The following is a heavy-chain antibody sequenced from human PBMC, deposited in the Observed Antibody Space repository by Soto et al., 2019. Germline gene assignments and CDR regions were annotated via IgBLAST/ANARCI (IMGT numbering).Heavy chain of an antibody. CDR2: IYYRGTT. CDR3: ARVSAGGTRWFDS. CDR1: GGSISTGVWY. Sequence: KPSETLSLTCSVSGGSISTGVWYWSWVREHPGKGLEWIGDIYYRGTTSYNPSLGSRVTISRDKSKNQVSLKLNSVTAADTAVYYCARVSAGGTRWFDSWGQG. V-gene: IGHV4-31*03. J-gene: IGHJ5*01. D-gene: IGHD6-13*01.